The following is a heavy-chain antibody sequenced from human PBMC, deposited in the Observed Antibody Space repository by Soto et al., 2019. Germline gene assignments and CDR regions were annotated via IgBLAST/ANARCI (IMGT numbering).Heavy chain of an antibody. J-gene: IGHJ4*02. CDR3: AKGMSEDYYDFWSGPDY. CDR2: ISGSGGGT. V-gene: IGHV3-23*01. CDR1: GFTFSNYA. D-gene: IGHD3-3*01. Sequence: EVQLLESGGGLVQPGGSLRLSCAASGFTFSNYAMSWVRQAPGKGLEWVSSISGSGGGTYYADSVKGRFTLSRDNSKNTLYLQMNSLRAEDTAVYYCAKGMSEDYYDFWSGPDYWGQGTLVTVSS.